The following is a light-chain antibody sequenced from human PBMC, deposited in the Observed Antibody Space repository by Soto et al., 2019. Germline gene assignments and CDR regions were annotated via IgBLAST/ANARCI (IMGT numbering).Light chain of an antibody. CDR2: GAS. Sequence: TQSPSSLSASVGGRVTITCRASQSISSSFLAWYQQKPGQAPRLLIYGASSRATGIPDRFSGTGSETDFTLTISRLEPEDFAVYYCQQYDNSPITFGQGTRLEIK. CDR3: QQYDNSPIT. CDR1: QSISSSF. V-gene: IGKV3-20*01. J-gene: IGKJ5*01.